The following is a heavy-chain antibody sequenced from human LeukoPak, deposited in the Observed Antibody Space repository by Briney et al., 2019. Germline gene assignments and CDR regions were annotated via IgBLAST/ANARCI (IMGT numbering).Heavy chain of an antibody. CDR1: GFTFSSYS. CDR3: ARDEDTSAYYSY. J-gene: IGHJ4*02. V-gene: IGHV3-21*01. CDR2: ISSSSSYI. Sequence: GGSLRLSCAASGFTFSSYSMNWVRQAPGKGLEWVSSISSSSSYIYYADSVKGRFTISRDNAKNSLYLQMNSLRAEDTAVYYCARDEDTSAYYSYWGQGTLVTVSS. D-gene: IGHD3-22*01.